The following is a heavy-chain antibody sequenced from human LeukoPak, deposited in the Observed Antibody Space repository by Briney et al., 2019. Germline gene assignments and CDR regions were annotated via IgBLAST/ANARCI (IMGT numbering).Heavy chain of an antibody. CDR2: IKSKTDGGTT. D-gene: IGHD3-22*01. V-gene: IGHV3-15*01. J-gene: IGHJ4*02. CDR1: GFTFSAYA. Sequence: GGSLRLTCEASGFTFSAYAMSWVRQAPGKGLEWVGRIKSKTDGGTTDYAAPVKGRFTISRDDSKNTLYLQMNSLKTEDTAVYYCTTAPYYYDSCGICYWGQGTLVTVSS. CDR3: TTAPYYYDSCGICY.